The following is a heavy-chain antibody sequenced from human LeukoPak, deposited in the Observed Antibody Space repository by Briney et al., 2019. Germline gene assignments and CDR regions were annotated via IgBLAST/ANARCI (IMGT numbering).Heavy chain of an antibody. CDR2: IYYSGST. Sequence: SETLSLTCTVSGGSISSGNFYWSWIRQPAGKGLEWIGRIYYSGSTYYNPSLKSRVTMSVDTSKNQFSLKLSSVTAADTAVYYCARVFRGNYYDSSGYYYYYYYMDVWGKGTTVTISS. J-gene: IGHJ6*03. CDR1: GGSISSGNFY. CDR3: ARVFRGNYYDSSGYYYYYYYMDV. V-gene: IGHV4-61*10. D-gene: IGHD3-22*01.